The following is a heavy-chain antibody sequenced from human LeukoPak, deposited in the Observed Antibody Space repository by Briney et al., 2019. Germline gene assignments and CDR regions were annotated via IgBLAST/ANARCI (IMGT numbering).Heavy chain of an antibody. CDR2: TYYRSRWYY. CDR3: ARDVSRRIDY. CDR1: GDSVSSNIAA. J-gene: IGHJ4*02. D-gene: IGHD1-14*01. V-gene: IGHV6-1*01. Sequence: QTLSLTCAISGDSVSSNIAAWNWIRQSPSRGLEWLGRTYYRSRWYYDYALSVRSRITINPDTSKNQFSLQLNSVTPEDTAVYYCARDVSRRIDYWGQGTLVTVSS.